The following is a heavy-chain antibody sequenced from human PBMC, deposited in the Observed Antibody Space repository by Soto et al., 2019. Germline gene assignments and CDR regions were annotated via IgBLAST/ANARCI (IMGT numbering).Heavy chain of an antibody. Sequence: EVQLVESGEGLVQPGGSLRLSCAASGFTFSSYNIHWIRQAPGKGLEFVSAISRSGDRTYYADSVKGRFTITRDNSKNPVWLHMGSLRAAAMDVYYCARARCSSGQCYYFDYWGRGALVTVSS. D-gene: IGHD2-15*01. CDR1: GFTFSSYN. J-gene: IGHJ4*02. V-gene: IGHV3-64*02. CDR3: ARARCSSGQCYYFDY. CDR2: ISRSGDRT.